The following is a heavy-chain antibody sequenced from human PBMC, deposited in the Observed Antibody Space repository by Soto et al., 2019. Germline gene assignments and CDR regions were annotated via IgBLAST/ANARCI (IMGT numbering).Heavy chain of an antibody. CDR2: ISYDGSNK. V-gene: IGHV3-30*18. J-gene: IGHJ4*02. Sequence: GGSLRLSCAASGFTFSSYGMHWVRQAPGKGLEWVAVISYDGSNKYYADSVKGRFTISRDNSKNTLYLQMNSLRAEDTAVYYWAKDYYYYDSSGDYPAPLYFDYWGQGTLVTVS. D-gene: IGHD3-22*01. CDR3: AKDYYYYDSSGDYPAPLYFDY. CDR1: GFTFSSYG.